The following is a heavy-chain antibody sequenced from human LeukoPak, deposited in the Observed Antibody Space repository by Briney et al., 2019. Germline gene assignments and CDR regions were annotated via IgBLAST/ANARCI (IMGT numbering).Heavy chain of an antibody. CDR3: ARSGRLYQLLSPFDF. Sequence: GESLKISCKGSGYSFTSCWIGWVRQMPGKGLEWMGIIYPDDSDNRYSPSFQGQVTISADKSISTAYLQWSSLKASDTAMYYCARSGRLYQLLSPFDFWGQGTLVTVSS. V-gene: IGHV5-51*01. J-gene: IGHJ4*02. CDR1: GYSFTSCW. CDR2: IYPDDSDN. D-gene: IGHD2-2*01.